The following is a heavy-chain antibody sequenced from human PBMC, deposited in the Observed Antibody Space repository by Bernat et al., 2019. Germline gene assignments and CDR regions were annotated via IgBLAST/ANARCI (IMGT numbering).Heavy chain of an antibody. D-gene: IGHD6-19*01. J-gene: IGHJ4*02. V-gene: IGHV1-69*01. CDR3: ARGPPGIAVAATFDY. CDR2: IIPIFGTA. CDR1: GGTFSSYA. Sequence: QVQLVQSGAEVKKPGSSVKVSCKASGGTFSSYAISWVRQAPGQGLEWMGGIIPIFGTANYAQKFQGRVTITADESTSTAYMELSSLGSEDTAVYYGARGPPGIAVAATFDYWGQGTLVTVSS.